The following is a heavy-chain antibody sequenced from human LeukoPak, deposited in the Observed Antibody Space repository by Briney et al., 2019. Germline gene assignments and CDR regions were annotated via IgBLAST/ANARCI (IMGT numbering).Heavy chain of an antibody. CDR2: IIPIFGTA. Sequence: SVKVSCTASGYTFTSYAMNWVRQAPGQGLEWMGGIIPIFGTANYAQKFQGRVTITADESTSTAYMELSSLRSEDTAVYYCASFFGYCSSTSCYTGGYYYYMDVWGKGTTVTVSS. CDR1: GYTFTSYA. V-gene: IGHV1-69*13. J-gene: IGHJ6*03. D-gene: IGHD2-2*02. CDR3: ASFFGYCSSTSCYTGGYYYYMDV.